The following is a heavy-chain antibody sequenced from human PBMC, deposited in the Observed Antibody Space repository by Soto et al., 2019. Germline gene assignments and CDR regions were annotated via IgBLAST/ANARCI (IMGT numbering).Heavy chain of an antibody. CDR1: GYTFTSYY. Sequence: ASVKVSCKASGYTFTSYYIRWVRQAPGQGLEWMGWINPITGGTNYAPKFRGRVTMTRDTSITTAYMELSRLRSDDTAVYYCARNYYDSSDRDYLDYWGQGTPVTVCS. CDR3: ARNYYDSSDRDYLDY. D-gene: IGHD3-22*01. CDR2: INPITGGT. J-gene: IGHJ4*02. V-gene: IGHV1-2*02.